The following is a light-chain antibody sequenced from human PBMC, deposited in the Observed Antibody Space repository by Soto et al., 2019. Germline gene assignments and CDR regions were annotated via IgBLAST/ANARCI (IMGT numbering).Light chain of an antibody. CDR3: QQYYSTWT. Sequence: DIVMTQSPDSLAVSLGERATINCKSSPSVFYSSNNQNYLAWYQQKPGQPPKLLIYWASIRESGVPDRFSGSGSGTDFTLTISSLQAEDVAVYYCQQYYSTWTFGQGTKVEIK. J-gene: IGKJ1*01. CDR2: WAS. V-gene: IGKV4-1*01. CDR1: PSVFYSSNNQNY.